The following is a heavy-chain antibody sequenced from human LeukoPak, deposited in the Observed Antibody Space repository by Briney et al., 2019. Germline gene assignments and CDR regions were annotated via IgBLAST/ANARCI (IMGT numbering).Heavy chain of an antibody. D-gene: IGHD6-19*01. V-gene: IGHV4-38-2*02. Sequence: PSETLSLTCSVSGYSISSGYYWGWIRQPPGKGLEWIGSIYHSGSTYYNTSLKSRVTISVDTSKNQFSLKLNSVTAADTAVYYCARDETYSSDWQSNHYYYYMDVWGKGTTVTVSS. CDR3: ARDETYSSDWQSNHYYYYMDV. CDR2: IYHSGST. J-gene: IGHJ6*03. CDR1: GYSISSGYY.